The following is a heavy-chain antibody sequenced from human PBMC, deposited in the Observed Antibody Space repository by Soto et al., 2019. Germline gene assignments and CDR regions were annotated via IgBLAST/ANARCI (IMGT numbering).Heavy chain of an antibody. V-gene: IGHV3-33*01. CDR3: ARDGDVNTGFGKDY. CDR2: IWHDGGNK. J-gene: IGHJ4*02. Sequence: GRSLRLSCAEPGFAFSSYGTHWFPQAPGKGLEWVAVIWHDGGNKFYAESVKCRFTISRDDSKNTLYLQMTSLSAEDTAMYYCARDGDVNTGFGKDYWGQGTLVTVSS. CDR1: GFAFSSYG. D-gene: IGHD3-16*01.